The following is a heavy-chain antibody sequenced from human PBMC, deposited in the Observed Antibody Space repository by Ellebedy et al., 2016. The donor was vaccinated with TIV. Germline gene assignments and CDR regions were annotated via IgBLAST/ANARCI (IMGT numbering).Heavy chain of an antibody. Sequence: SETLSLXCAVSGGSIRTYFWSWIRQSPGKGLEWIGYIHDSGSTDYSPSFKSRALISMDMSKNQISLRLSSVTAADTAIYYCARDGVPAYSSSAEYWFDPWGQGTLVTVSS. CDR1: GGSIRTYF. CDR2: IHDSGST. D-gene: IGHD4-11*01. CDR3: ARDGVPAYSSSAEYWFDP. V-gene: IGHV4-59*01. J-gene: IGHJ5*02.